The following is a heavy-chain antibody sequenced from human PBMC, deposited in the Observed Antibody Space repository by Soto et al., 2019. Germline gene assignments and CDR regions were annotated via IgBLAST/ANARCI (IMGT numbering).Heavy chain of an antibody. CDR1: GFTFSSYA. J-gene: IGHJ6*02. Sequence: GGSLRLSCIASGFTFSSYAMTWVRQAPGKGLEWVSDISGSGGITYYADSVKGRFTISRDNSKNTLNLQMNSLRADDTAVYYCARARRGAPYYYTMDLWGQGTTVTVSS. D-gene: IGHD3-10*01. CDR3: ARARRGAPYYYTMDL. V-gene: IGHV3-23*01. CDR2: ISGSGGIT.